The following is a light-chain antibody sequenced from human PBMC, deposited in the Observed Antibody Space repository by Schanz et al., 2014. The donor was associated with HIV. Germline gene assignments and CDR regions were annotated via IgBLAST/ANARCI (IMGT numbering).Light chain of an antibody. CDR3: QQYGSLPWT. CDR1: KSVSSNY. CDR2: GAS. V-gene: IGKV3-20*01. Sequence: EIVLTQSPATLSLSPGDRATLSCRASKSVSSNYFAWYQQKPGQAPRLLIYGASNRAAGIPDRFSGSGSVTDFTLTISSLEPEDYAVYYCQQYGSLPWTFGQGTKVEVK. J-gene: IGKJ1*01.